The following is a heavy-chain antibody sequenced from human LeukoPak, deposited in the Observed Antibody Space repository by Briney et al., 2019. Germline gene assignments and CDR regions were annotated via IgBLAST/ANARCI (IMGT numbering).Heavy chain of an antibody. Sequence: KTSETLSLTCTVSGGSISSGGYYWSWIRQHPGKGLEWIGCIYYSGSTYYNPSLKSRVTISVDTSKNQFSLKLSSVTAADTAVYYCARSGYCSSTSCYFVYYYGMDVWGKGTTVTVSS. D-gene: IGHD2-2*01. V-gene: IGHV4-31*03. J-gene: IGHJ6*04. CDR2: IYYSGST. CDR3: ARSGYCSSTSCYFVYYYGMDV. CDR1: GGSISSGGYY.